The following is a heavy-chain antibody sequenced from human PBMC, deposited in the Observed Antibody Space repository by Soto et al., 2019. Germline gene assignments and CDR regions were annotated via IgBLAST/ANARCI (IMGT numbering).Heavy chain of an antibody. CDR1: GFTFSSYA. CDR3: AKTSDYIWGSYDAEYFQH. J-gene: IGHJ1*01. CDR2: ISGSGGST. D-gene: IGHD3-16*01. Sequence: GGSLRLSCAASGFTFSSYAMSWVRQAPGKGLEWVSAISGSGGSTYYADSVKGRFTISRDNSKNTLYLQMNSLRAEDTAVYYCAKTSDYIWGSYDAEYFQHWGQGTLVTVSS. V-gene: IGHV3-23*01.